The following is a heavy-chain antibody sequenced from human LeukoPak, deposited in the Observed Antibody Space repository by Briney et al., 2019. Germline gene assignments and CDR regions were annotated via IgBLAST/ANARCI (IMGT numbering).Heavy chain of an antibody. J-gene: IGHJ4*02. CDR2: ISYDGSNK. V-gene: IGHV3-30*04. CDR3: ARGEVTEGSYYVRSTPQFDY. D-gene: IGHD1-26*01. Sequence: PGGSLRLSCAASGFTFSSYAMHWVRQAPGKGLEWVAVISYDGSNKYYADSVKGRFTISSDNSKNTLYLQMNSLRAEDTAVYYCARGEVTEGSYYVRSTPQFDYWGQGTLVAVSS. CDR1: GFTFSSYA.